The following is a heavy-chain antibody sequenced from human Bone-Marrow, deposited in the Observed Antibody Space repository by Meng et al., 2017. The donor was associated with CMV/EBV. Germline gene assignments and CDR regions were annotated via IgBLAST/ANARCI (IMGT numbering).Heavy chain of an antibody. CDR3: ARDIGGWEPLVSY. CDR2: IRYDGDDQ. D-gene: IGHD1-26*01. V-gene: IGHV3-30*02. Sequence: GESLKISCAASGFTFDTYGMHWVRQAPGKGLEWIAFIRYDGDDQLYADSVQGRFTVSRDTSKSTLFLQMSSLRPEDTAVYYCARDIGGWEPLVSYWGQGTLVTVSS. J-gene: IGHJ4*02. CDR1: GFTFDTYG.